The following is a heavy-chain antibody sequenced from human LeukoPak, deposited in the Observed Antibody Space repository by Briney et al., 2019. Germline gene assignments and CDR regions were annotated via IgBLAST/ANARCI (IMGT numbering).Heavy chain of an antibody. J-gene: IGHJ6*04. CDR2: IYYSGST. CDR1: GGSISSYY. CDR3: ARDRLKGSRHYYYYGMDV. D-gene: IGHD3-22*01. Sequence: SETPSLTCTVSGGSISSYYWSWIRQPPGKGLEWIGYIYYSGSTNYNPSLKSRVTISVDTSKNQFSLKLSSVTAADTAVYYCARDRLKGSRHYYYYGMDVWGKGTTVTVSS. V-gene: IGHV4-59*01.